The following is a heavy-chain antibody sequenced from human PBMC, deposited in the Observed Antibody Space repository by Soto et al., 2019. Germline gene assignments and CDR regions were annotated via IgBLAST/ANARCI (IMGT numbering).Heavy chain of an antibody. V-gene: IGHV4-59*08. CDR2: AYYTGTT. CDR3: ARLGGYYHSLDT. J-gene: IGHJ5*02. D-gene: IGHD3-22*01. Sequence: WTWIRQPPGMGLEWIGYAYYTGTTSYNPSLKSRVTISIDGSKNQISLKLSSVTAGDTAFYYCARLGGYYHSLDTWGQGTLVTVSS.